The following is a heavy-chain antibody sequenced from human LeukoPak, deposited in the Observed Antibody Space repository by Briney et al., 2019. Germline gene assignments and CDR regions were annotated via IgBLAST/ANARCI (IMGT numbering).Heavy chain of an antibody. CDR1: GYTCTSYG. V-gene: IGHV1-18*04. Sequence: ASVMVSCKASGYTCTSYGISWVRQAPGQGLEWMGWISAYNGNTNYAQKLQGRVTMTTDTSTSTAYMELRSLRSDDTAVYYCARYYGSGSYYGVYDYWGQGTLVTVSS. D-gene: IGHD3-10*01. J-gene: IGHJ4*02. CDR3: ARYYGSGSYYGVYDY. CDR2: ISAYNGNT.